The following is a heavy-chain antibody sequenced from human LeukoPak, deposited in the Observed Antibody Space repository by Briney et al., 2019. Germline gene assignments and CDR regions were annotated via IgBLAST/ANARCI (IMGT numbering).Heavy chain of an antibody. CDR2: INHSGST. Sequence: PSETLSLTCAESGASLSGYYWTWVRQPPGKGLEWIGEINHSGSTDYNPSLKSRVTISVDTSKNQFSLKLYSVTAADTAVYYCAGGNIAARMGYWGQGTLVTVSS. CDR3: AGGNIAARMGY. J-gene: IGHJ4*02. CDR1: GASLSGYY. V-gene: IGHV4-34*01. D-gene: IGHD6-6*01.